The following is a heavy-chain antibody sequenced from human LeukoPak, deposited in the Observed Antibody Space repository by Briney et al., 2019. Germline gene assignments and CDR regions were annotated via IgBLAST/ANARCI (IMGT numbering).Heavy chain of an antibody. V-gene: IGHV3-48*03. J-gene: IGHJ5*02. CDR3: AKEGPGMIVA. D-gene: IGHD3-22*01. CDR1: GFTFSSYE. CDR2: ISSSGSTI. Sequence: PGGSLRLSCAASGFTFSSYEMNWVRQAPGKGLEWVSYISSSGSTIYYADSVKGRFTISRDNAKNTLYLQMNSLRAEDTAVYYCAKEGPGMIVAWGQGTLVTVSS.